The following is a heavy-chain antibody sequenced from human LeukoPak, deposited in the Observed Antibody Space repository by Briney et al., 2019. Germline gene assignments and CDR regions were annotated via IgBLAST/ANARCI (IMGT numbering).Heavy chain of an antibody. CDR1: GGSISSYY. V-gene: IGHV4-59*01. Sequence: SSETLSLTCTVSGGSISSYYWSWIRQPPGKGLEWIGYIYYSGSTNYNPSLKSRVTISVDTSKNQFSLKLSSVTAADTAVYYCARTNSNLNFYYYYYMDVWGKGTTVTVSS. CDR2: IYYSGST. CDR3: ARTNSNLNFYYYYYMDV. J-gene: IGHJ6*03. D-gene: IGHD6-13*01.